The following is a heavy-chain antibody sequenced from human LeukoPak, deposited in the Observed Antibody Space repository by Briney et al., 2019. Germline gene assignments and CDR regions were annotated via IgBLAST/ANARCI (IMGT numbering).Heavy chain of an antibody. CDR1: GDSINDYY. D-gene: IGHD3-16*01. Sequence: ETLSLTCSVSGDSINDYYWTWLRQPPGKGLEWVSAISGSGGSTYYADSVKGRFTISRDNSKNTLYLQMNSLRAEDTAVYYCAKVFYVFHRYWGQGTLVTVSS. J-gene: IGHJ4*02. CDR3: AKVFYVFHRY. CDR2: ISGSGGST. V-gene: IGHV3-23*01.